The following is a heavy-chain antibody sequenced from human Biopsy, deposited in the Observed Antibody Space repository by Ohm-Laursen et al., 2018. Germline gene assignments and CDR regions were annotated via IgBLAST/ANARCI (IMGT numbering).Heavy chain of an antibody. Sequence: SETLSLTCTVSRGSISSYYWNWTRQPPGKGLEWIGYIYYSGSTNYNPSLKSRVTISIDTSKNQFSLNMSSVTAADTAVYYCAREFYGNGMDVWGQGTTVTVSS. CDR1: RGSISSYY. V-gene: IGHV4-59*01. CDR3: AREFYGNGMDV. J-gene: IGHJ6*02. D-gene: IGHD4-17*01. CDR2: IYYSGST.